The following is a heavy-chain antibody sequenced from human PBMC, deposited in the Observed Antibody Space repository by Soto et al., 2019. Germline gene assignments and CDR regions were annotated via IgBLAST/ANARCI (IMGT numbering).Heavy chain of an antibody. CDR2: ISHDGSNK. Sequence: GGSLRLSCAASGFTFRSYSMHWVRQAPGKGLECVAVISHDGSNKFYRDYVKGRFTISRDNSKNTLYLQINSLRYEDTAVYYCARGDREDIAVVIGVRPGEYGVDVWGQGTTVTVSS. V-gene: IGHV3-30-3*01. D-gene: IGHD2-15*01. CDR3: ARGDREDIAVVIGVRPGEYGVDV. J-gene: IGHJ6*02. CDR1: GFTFRSYS.